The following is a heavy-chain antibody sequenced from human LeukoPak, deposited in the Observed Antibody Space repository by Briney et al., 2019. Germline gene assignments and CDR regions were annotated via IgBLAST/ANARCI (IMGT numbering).Heavy chain of an antibody. Sequence: PGGSLRLSCAASGFTFSSYWMSWVRQAPGKGLEWVANIKQDGSEKYYVDSVKGRFTISRDNAKNSLYLQMNSLRAEDTAVYYCARDGNDILTGYYPQPPDFDYWGQGTLVTVSS. V-gene: IGHV3-7*01. CDR3: ARDGNDILTGYYPQPPDFDY. D-gene: IGHD3-9*01. CDR2: IKQDGSEK. J-gene: IGHJ4*02. CDR1: GFTFSSYW.